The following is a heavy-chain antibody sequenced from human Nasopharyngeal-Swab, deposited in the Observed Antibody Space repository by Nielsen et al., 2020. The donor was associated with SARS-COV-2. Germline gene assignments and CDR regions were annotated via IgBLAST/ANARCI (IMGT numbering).Heavy chain of an antibody. D-gene: IGHD3-3*01. V-gene: IGHV4-59*08. CDR3: ARHHYDFWSGYYEGYFDY. CDR2: IYYSGST. CDR1: GGSISSYY. J-gene: IGHJ4*02. Sequence: SETLSLTCTVSGGSISSYYWSWIRQPPGKGLEWIGYIYYSGSTNCNPSLKSRVTISVDTSKNQFSLKLSSVTAADTAVYYCARHHYDFWSGYYEGYFDYWGQGTLVTVSS.